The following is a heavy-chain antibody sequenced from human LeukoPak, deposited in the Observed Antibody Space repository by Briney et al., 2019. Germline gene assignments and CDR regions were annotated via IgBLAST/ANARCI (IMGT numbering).Heavy chain of an antibody. CDR1: GGSISSSSYY. J-gene: IGHJ4*02. D-gene: IGHD3-3*01. CDR2: MYYSGST. CDR3: ARLSYYDFWGGYYMGFDY. Sequence: SETLSLTCTASGGSISSSSYYWGWIRQPPGKGLEWIGSMYYSGSTYYNPSLKSRVTISVDTSNNQSSLKLSSVSAADTAVYYCARLSYYDFWGGYYMGFDYWGQGTLVTVSS. V-gene: IGHV4-39*01.